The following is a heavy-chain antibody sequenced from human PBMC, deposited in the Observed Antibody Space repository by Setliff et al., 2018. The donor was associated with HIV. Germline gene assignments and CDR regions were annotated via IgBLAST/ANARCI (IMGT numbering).Heavy chain of an antibody. CDR1: GGSFSGYY. CDR3: ARVRTNWDYDFWSGHISSDYFDY. V-gene: IGHV4-34*01. Sequence: SETLSLTCAVYGGSFSGYYWSWIRQPPGKGLEWIGETNHSGSTNYNPSLKSRVTISVDTSKNQFSLKLSSVTAADTAVYYCARVRTNWDYDFWSGHISSDYFDYWGQGTLVTVSS. J-gene: IGHJ4*02. CDR2: TNHSGST. D-gene: IGHD3-3*01.